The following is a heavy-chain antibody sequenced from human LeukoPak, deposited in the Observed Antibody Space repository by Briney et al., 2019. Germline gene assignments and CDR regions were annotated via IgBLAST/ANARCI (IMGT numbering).Heavy chain of an antibody. CDR3: AREDTAMAFDY. CDR1: GGSISSYY. J-gene: IGHJ4*02. Sequence: SETLSLTCTVSGGSISSYYWSWIRQPPGKGLEWIGHIYYSGSTNYNPSLKSRVTISVDTSKNQFSLKLSSVTAADTAVYYCAREDTAMAFDYWGQGTLVTVSS. CDR2: IYYSGST. D-gene: IGHD5-18*01. V-gene: IGHV4-59*01.